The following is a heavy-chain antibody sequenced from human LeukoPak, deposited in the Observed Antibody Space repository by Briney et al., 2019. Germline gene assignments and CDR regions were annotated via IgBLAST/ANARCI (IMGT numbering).Heavy chain of an antibody. J-gene: IGHJ4*02. D-gene: IGHD2-15*01. CDR1: GFTFSSYG. V-gene: IGHV3-30*18. CDR2: ISYDGSNK. Sequence: GGSLRLSCAASGFTFSSYGMHWVRQAPGKGLEWVAVISYDGSNKYYADSVKGRFTISRDNSKNTLYLQMNSLRAEDTAVYYCAKDSIVVVAELDYWGQGTLVTVSS. CDR3: AKDSIVVVAELDY.